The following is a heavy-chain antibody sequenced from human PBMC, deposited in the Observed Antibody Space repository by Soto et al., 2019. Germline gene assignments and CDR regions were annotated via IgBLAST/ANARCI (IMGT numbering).Heavy chain of an antibody. V-gene: IGHV3-11*04. CDR2: MSGSGS. CDR1: GFTFSDHY. J-gene: IGHJ6*02. Sequence: GGSLRLSCAASGFTFSDHYMAWIRQAPGKGLEIVAHMSGSGSSEDSARGRFTVSRDNFNNMMFLQMDSLRPEDSAVYYCAKKIMGYASHSDAMDVWGQGTTVTVSS. D-gene: IGHD5-12*01. CDR3: AKKIMGYASHSDAMDV.